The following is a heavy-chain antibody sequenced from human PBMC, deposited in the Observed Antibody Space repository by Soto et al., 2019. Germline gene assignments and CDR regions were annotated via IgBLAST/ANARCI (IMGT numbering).Heavy chain of an antibody. D-gene: IGHD1-26*01. V-gene: IGHV1-46*01. Sequence: ASVKVSCKASGYTFTSYYMHWVRQAPGQRLEWMGIIKPSGGSTSYAQKFQGRVTMTRDTSTSTVCRGLSSLSSQATAVYYCARDPAGIVGATGYWGQGTLVTSPQ. CDR3: ARDPAGIVGATGY. CDR1: GYTFTSYY. CDR2: IKPSGGST. J-gene: IGHJ4*02.